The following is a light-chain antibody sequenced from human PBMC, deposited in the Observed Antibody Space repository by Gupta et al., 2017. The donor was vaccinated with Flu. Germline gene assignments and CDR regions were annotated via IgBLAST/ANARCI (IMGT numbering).Light chain of an antibody. CDR2: AAS. J-gene: IGKJ3*01. Sequence: EIVMTQSPATLSVSPGERLTLSCRASQSVNDHLAWYQQKPGQVPRLLIYAASTRATGIPARFSGSGSGTEFTLTVGSLQSEDFAIYYCQQYQSWPLTFGPGTKVDVK. CDR1: QSVNDH. V-gene: IGKV3D-15*01. CDR3: QQYQSWPLT.